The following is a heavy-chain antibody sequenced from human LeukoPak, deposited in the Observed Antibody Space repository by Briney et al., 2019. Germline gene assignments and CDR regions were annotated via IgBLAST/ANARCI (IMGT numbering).Heavy chain of an antibody. CDR1: GYTFTGYY. CDR3: ARILYNWNDSVMDWFDP. Sequence: ASVKVSCKASGYTFTGYYMHWVRQAPGQGLEWMGWISPNSGGTNYAQKFQGRVTMTRDTSISTAYMELSRLRSDDTAVYYCARILYNWNDSVMDWFDPWGQGTLVTVSS. V-gene: IGHV1-2*02. J-gene: IGHJ5*02. CDR2: ISPNSGGT. D-gene: IGHD1-1*01.